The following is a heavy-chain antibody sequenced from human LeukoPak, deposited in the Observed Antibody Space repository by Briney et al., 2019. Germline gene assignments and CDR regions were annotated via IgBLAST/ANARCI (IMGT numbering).Heavy chain of an antibody. Sequence: GRSLRLSCAASGFTFKNYAMHWVRQAPGKGLEWVSSISWNSGNVDYADSVKGRFTLSRDNAKNSLYLQMSSLRAEDTALYYCAKSGTYSSSSWYIDSWGQGTLVTVSS. CDR2: ISWNSGNV. V-gene: IGHV3-9*01. CDR1: GFTFKNYA. CDR3: AKSGTYSSSSWYIDS. J-gene: IGHJ4*02. D-gene: IGHD6-6*01.